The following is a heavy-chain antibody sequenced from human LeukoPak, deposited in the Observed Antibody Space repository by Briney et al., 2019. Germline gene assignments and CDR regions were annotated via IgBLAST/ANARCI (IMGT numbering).Heavy chain of an antibody. V-gene: IGHV3-53*01. CDR3: ARVGSPTYGDYDY. CDR2: IYSGGST. D-gene: IGHD4-17*01. J-gene: IGHJ4*02. Sequence: GGSLRLSCAASGFTVSSNYMSWVRQAPGKGLERVSVIYSGGSTYYADSVKGRFTISRDNSKNTVYLQMNSLRVEDTAVYYCARVGSPTYGDYDYWGQGTLVTVSS. CDR1: GFTVSSNY.